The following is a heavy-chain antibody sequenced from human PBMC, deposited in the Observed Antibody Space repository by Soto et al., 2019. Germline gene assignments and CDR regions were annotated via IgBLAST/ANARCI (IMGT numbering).Heavy chain of an antibody. Sequence: PSETLSLTCTVSGGSISSYYWSWIRQPPGKGLEWIGYIYYSGSTNYNPSLKSRVTISVDTSKNQFSLKLSSVTAADTAVYYCARALLYCSSTSCFLDYFDYWGQGTLVTVSS. J-gene: IGHJ4*02. CDR3: ARALLYCSSTSCFLDYFDY. CDR2: IYYSGST. CDR1: GGSISSYY. D-gene: IGHD2-2*01. V-gene: IGHV4-59*01.